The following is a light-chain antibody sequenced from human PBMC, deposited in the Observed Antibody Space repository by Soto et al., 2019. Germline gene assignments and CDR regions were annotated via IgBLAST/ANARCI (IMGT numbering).Light chain of an antibody. CDR3: QVWDSSSDHP. V-gene: IGLV3-21*04. CDR2: YVS. J-gene: IGLJ2*01. CDR1: NIGSKS. Sequence: SYELTQPPSVSVAPGKTARITCGGNNIGSKSVHWYQQKPGQAPVLVIYYVSDRPSGIPERFSGYNSGNTATLTISRVEAGDEADYYCQVWDSSSDHPFGGGTKLTVL.